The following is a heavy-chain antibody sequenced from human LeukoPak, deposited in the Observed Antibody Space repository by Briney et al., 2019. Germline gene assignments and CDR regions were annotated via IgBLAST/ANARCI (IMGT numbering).Heavy chain of an antibody. J-gene: IGHJ3*02. V-gene: IGHV4-59*11. D-gene: IGHD1-26*01. Sequence: SETLSLTCTVSGGCISSHYWSWIRQTPGKGLEWIGYIYYSGSTNYNPSLKSRVTISVDTSKNQFSLKLSSVTAADTAVYYCARELPGGSYYGGNDAFDIWGQGTMVTVSS. CDR1: GGCISSHY. CDR3: ARELPGGSYYGGNDAFDI. CDR2: IYYSGST.